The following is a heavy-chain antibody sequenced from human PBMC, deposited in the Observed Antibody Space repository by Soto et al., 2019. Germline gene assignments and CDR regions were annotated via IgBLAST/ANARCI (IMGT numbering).Heavy chain of an antibody. Sequence: QVQLQESGPGLVKPSENLSLTCTVSDDSISSYYWNWIRQPPGKGPEWTGYISYSGSTNYNPSLKSRVTISVDTSKNQFYLNLSSVTAADTAVYYCARARCLTCSSDYWGQGTLVTVSS. V-gene: IGHV4-59*01. CDR2: ISYSGST. CDR3: ARARCLTCSSDY. CDR1: DDSISSYY. J-gene: IGHJ4*02. D-gene: IGHD2-15*01.